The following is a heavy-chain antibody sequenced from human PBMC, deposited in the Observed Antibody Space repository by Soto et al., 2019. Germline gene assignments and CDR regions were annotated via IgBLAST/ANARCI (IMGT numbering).Heavy chain of an antibody. J-gene: IGHJ5*02. CDR2: MNPGSGKT. V-gene: IGHV1-8*02. CDR3: ARMSSAGTLNWFDP. CDR1: GYTFINFD. Sequence: QVQLVQSGAEVKEPGASVRVSCKASGYTFINFDISWVRLAAGQGLEWLGWMNPGSGKTGYASKFHGRVAMTRDASTGTSHLELSSLTSDDTAVYYCARMSSAGTLNWFDPWGQGTLVTVSS. D-gene: IGHD6-13*01.